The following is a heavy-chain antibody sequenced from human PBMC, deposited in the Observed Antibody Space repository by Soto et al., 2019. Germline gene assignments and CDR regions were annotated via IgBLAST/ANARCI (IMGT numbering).Heavy chain of an antibody. CDR2: IYPGDSDT. D-gene: IGHD5-18*01. J-gene: IGHJ4*02. V-gene: IGHV5-51*01. Sequence: EVQLVQSGAEVKKPGESLKISCKGSGYIFTSYWIGWLRQMPGKGLEWMGIIYPGDSDTRYSPSFQGQVTISADKSITTSFLQWSSLKASDTAMYYCARRRDTVMVLDYWGQGTLVTVSS. CDR3: ARRRDTVMVLDY. CDR1: GYIFTSYW.